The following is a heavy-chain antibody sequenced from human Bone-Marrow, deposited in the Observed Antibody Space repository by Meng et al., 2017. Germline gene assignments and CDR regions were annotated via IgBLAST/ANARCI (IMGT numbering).Heavy chain of an antibody. CDR2: INPNSGGT. CDR3: ARTIAMATDY. D-gene: IGHD2-21*01. CDR1: GSTFTGYY. J-gene: IGHJ4*02. Sequence: VQMLQSGASGKQPGASVKVTCKASGSTFTGYYMNWVRQAPGQGLEWMGRINPNSGGTNYAQKFQGRVTMTRDTSISTAYMELSRLRSDDTAVHYCARTIAMATDYWGQGTLVTVSS. V-gene: IGHV1-2*06.